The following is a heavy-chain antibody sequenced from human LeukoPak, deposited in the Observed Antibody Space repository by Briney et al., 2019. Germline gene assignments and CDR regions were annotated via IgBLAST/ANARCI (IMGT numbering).Heavy chain of an antibody. CDR1: GFTFDDYA. Sequence: GRSLRLSCAASGFTFDDYAMHWVRQAPGKGLEWVSGISWNSGSIGYADSVKGRFTISRDNAKNSLYLQMNSLRAEDTALYYCAKDFGRFGELLYSYWGQGTLVIVSS. CDR2: ISWNSGSI. CDR3: AKDFGRFGELLYSY. V-gene: IGHV3-9*01. D-gene: IGHD3-10*01. J-gene: IGHJ4*02.